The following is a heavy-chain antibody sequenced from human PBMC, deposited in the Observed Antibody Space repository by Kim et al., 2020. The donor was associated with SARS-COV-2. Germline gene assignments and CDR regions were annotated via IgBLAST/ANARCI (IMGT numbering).Heavy chain of an antibody. CDR3: ARHSGMGISAYFPF. D-gene: IGHD3-10*01. Sequence: YSPSFQGQVTISADTSTNTAYLQWSSLRASDSAIYYCARHSGMGISAYFPFWGQGTLVTVSS. V-gene: IGHV5-51*01. J-gene: IGHJ4*02.